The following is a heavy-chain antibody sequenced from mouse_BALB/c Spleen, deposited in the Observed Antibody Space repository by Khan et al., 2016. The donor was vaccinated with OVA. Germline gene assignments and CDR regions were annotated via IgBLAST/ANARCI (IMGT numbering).Heavy chain of an antibody. Sequence: VQLQESGAELAKPGASVKMSCKASGYTCINYWILWVKQRPGQGLEWIGYINPSTGYTEYNQNFKDKATLTADKSSSTAYMQLSSLTSEDSAVYYCARRGLRWDFDYWGQGTTLTVSS. J-gene: IGHJ2*01. CDR2: INPSTGYT. CDR1: GYTCINYW. D-gene: IGHD1-1*01. CDR3: ARRGLRWDFDY. V-gene: IGHV1-7*01.